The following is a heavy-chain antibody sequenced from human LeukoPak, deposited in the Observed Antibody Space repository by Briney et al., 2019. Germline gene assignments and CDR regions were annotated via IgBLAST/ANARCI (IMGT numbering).Heavy chain of an antibody. V-gene: IGHV1-2*02. CDR3: ARGHDSSGYHDTDNFDY. CDR1: GYTFTGYY. D-gene: IGHD3-22*01. J-gene: IGHJ4*02. CDR2: INPNSGGT. Sequence: GASVKVSCKASGYTFTGYYMHWVRQAPGQGLEWMGWINPNSGGTNYAQKFQGRVTMTRDTSVSTAYMELSRLTSDDTAVYYCARGHDSSGYHDTDNFDYWGQGTLVTVSS.